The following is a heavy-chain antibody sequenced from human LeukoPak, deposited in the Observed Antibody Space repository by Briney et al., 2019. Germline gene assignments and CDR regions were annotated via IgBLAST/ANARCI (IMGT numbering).Heavy chain of an antibody. Sequence: PGGSLRLSCAASGFTFSSYATSWVRQAPGKGLEWVSAISGSGGSTYYADSVKGRFTISRDNSKNTLYLQMNSLRAEDTAVYYCAKNLLPYCTNGVCKDYWGQGTLVTVSS. CDR1: GFTFSSYA. J-gene: IGHJ4*02. V-gene: IGHV3-23*01. CDR3: AKNLLPYCTNGVCKDY. CDR2: ISGSGGST. D-gene: IGHD2-8*01.